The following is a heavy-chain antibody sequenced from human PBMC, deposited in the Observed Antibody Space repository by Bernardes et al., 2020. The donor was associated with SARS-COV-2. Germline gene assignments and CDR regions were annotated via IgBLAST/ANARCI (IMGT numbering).Heavy chain of an antibody. J-gene: IGHJ4*02. CDR2: ISGSGGST. CDR3: AKDTYYYDSSGYLYYFDY. V-gene: IGHV3-23*01. Sequence: GSLRLSCAASGFTFSSYAMSWVRQAPGKGLEWVSAISGSGGSTYYADSVKGRFTISRDNSKNTLYLQMNSLRAEDTAVYYCAKDTYYYDSSGYLYYFDYWGQGTLVTVSS. CDR1: GFTFSSYA. D-gene: IGHD3-22*01.